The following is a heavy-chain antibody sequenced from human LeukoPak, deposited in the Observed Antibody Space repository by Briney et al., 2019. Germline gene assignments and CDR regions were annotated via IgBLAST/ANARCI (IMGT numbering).Heavy chain of an antibody. CDR1: GFTFSSYG. V-gene: IGHV3-23*01. Sequence: PGGSLRLSCAASGFTFSSYGMSWVRQAPGKGLEWVSAISGSGGSTYYADSVKGRFTISRDNSKNTLYLQMNSLRAEDTAVYYCAKAEGIYCGGDCYGLRYFDLWGRGTLVTVSS. J-gene: IGHJ2*01. CDR2: ISGSGGST. CDR3: AKAEGIYCGGDCYGLRYFDL. D-gene: IGHD2-21*02.